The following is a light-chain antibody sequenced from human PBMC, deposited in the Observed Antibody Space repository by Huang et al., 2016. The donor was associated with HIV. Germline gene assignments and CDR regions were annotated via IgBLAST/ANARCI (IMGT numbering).Light chain of an antibody. J-gene: IGKJ1*01. Sequence: EIVMTQSPGTLSVAPGERATLSCRASQNITTNLAWFQQKPGQAPRLRLYAASTRTADVPSRFSGSGSRTEFTLTISSLQSEDIAVYYCQQYNDWPRSFGQGTKVEIK. V-gene: IGKV3-15*01. CDR3: QQYNDWPRS. CDR1: QNITTN. CDR2: AAS.